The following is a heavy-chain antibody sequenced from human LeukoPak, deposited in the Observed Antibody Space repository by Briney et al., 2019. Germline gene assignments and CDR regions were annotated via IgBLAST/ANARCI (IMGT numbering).Heavy chain of an antibody. CDR3: AKSDGYGLIDY. D-gene: IGHD2-21*02. CDR2: INDSGIT. J-gene: IGHJ4*02. Sequence: SETLSLTCAVYGGSFSGYYWSWIRQPPGKGLEWIGEINDSGITNYNPSLKSRVTISVATSKNQFFLKLNSVTAADTAMYYCAKSDGYGLIDYLGQGTLVTVSS. CDR1: GGSFSGYY. V-gene: IGHV4-34*01.